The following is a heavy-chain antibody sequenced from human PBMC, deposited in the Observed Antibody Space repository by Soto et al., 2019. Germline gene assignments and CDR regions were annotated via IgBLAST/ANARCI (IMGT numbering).Heavy chain of an antibody. CDR1: GCPFTSSA. CDR3: PRVGRVNYYDSRGFLDY. J-gene: IGHJ4*02. Sequence: GXAVKVSCNASGCPFTSSAMEWGRQAPGQRLEWMGWINAGKGNTKYSQKFQCRVTITRDTSASTAYMELSSLRSEDTAVYYCPRVGRVNYYDSRGFLDYWGQGTLVTVSS. D-gene: IGHD3-22*01. V-gene: IGHV1-3*01. CDR2: INAGKGNT.